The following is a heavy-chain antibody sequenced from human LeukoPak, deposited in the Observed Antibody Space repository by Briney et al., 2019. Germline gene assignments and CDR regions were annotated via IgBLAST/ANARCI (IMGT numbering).Heavy chain of an antibody. V-gene: IGHV3-21*01. CDR1: GFTFSSYS. J-gene: IGHJ4*02. CDR3: ARDPYYYDSSGYC. CDR2: ISSSSSYI. Sequence: GGSLRLSCPASGFTFSSYSMNWVRQAPGKGLEWVSSISSSSSYIYYADSVKGRFTISRDNAKNSLYLQMNSLRAEDTAVYYCARDPYYYDSSGYCWGQGTLVSVSS. D-gene: IGHD3-22*01.